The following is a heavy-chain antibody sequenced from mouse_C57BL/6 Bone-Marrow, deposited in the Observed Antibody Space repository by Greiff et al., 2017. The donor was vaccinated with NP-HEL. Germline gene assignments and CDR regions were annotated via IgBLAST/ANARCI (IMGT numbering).Heavy chain of an antibody. CDR1: GFSFNTYA. D-gene: IGHD4-1*01. J-gene: IGHJ3*01. CDR2: IRSKSNNYAT. V-gene: IGHV10-1*01. Sequence: EVKVVESGGGLVQPKGSLKLSCAASGFSFNTYAMNWVRQAPGKGLEWVARIRSKSNNYATYYADSVKDRFTISRDDSESMLYLQMNNLKTEDTAMYYCVRPIWDTIPFAYWGQGTLVTVSA. CDR3: VRPIWDTIPFAY.